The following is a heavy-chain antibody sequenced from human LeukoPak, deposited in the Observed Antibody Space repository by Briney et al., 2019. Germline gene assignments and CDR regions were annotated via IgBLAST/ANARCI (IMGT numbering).Heavy chain of an antibody. Sequence: GGSLRLSCAASGFAFSSYSMNWVRQAPGKGLEWVSYISSSSSTIYYADSVKGRFTISRDNTKNSLYLQMNGLRAEDTAVYYCARARYCSSTSCYLDFQHWGQGTLVTVSS. V-gene: IGHV3-48*04. J-gene: IGHJ1*01. CDR1: GFAFSSYS. CDR2: ISSSSSTI. D-gene: IGHD2-2*01. CDR3: ARARYCSSTSCYLDFQH.